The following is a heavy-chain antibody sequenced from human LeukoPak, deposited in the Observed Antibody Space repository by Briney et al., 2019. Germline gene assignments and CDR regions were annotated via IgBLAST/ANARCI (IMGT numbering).Heavy chain of an antibody. J-gene: IGHJ4*02. CDR1: GYSISTSYY. D-gene: IGHD3-10*01. CDR2: INHSGTT. V-gene: IGHV4-38-2*02. CDR3: ARQNYGSAPLRY. Sequence: SETLSLTCTVSGYSISTSYYWGWIRQPPGKGLEWIGEINHSGTTNYNPSLKSRVTMSVDTSKNQFSLKLTSVTAADTAVYYCARQNYGSAPLRYWGQGTLVTVSS.